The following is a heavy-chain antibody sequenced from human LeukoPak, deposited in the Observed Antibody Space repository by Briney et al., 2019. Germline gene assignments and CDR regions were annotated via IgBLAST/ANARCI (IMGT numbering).Heavy chain of an antibody. J-gene: IGHJ4*02. Sequence: KPGGSLRLSCAASGFTFSGYSMNWVRQAPGKGLEWVSSISSSSSNIYYADSVKGRFTISRDNAKNSLYLQMNSLRAEDTAVYYCARSRAVARYYFDYWGQGTLVTVSS. V-gene: IGHV3-21*01. CDR1: GFTFSGYS. CDR2: ISSSSSNI. D-gene: IGHD6-19*01. CDR3: ARSRAVARYYFDY.